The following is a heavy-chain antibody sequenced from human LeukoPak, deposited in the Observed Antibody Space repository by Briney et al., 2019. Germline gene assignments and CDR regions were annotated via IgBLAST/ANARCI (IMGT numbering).Heavy chain of an antibody. CDR2: ISGSGGST. CDR3: AKGTYSSSPRDY. D-gene: IGHD6-6*01. V-gene: IGHV3-23*01. Sequence: PGGSLRLSCAASGSTFSSCAMSWVRQAPGKGLEWVSAISGSGGSTYYAGSVKGRFTISRDNSKNTLFLQMNSLRAEDTAVYYCAKGTYSSSPRDYWGQGTLVTVSS. CDR1: GSTFSSCA. J-gene: IGHJ4*02.